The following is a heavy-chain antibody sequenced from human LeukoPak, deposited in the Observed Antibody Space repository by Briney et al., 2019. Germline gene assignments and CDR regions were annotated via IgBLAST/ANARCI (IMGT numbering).Heavy chain of an antibody. J-gene: IGHJ4*02. D-gene: IGHD5-24*01. V-gene: IGHV4-31*03. CDR2: IYYSGST. CDR1: GGSISSGGYY. Sequence: SQTLSLTCTVSGGSISSGGYYWSWIRQHPGKGLEWIGYIYYSGSTYYNPSLKSRVTISVDTSKNQSSLKLSSVTAADTAVYYCARGSRRDGFDYWGQGTLVTVSS. CDR3: ARGSRRDGFDY.